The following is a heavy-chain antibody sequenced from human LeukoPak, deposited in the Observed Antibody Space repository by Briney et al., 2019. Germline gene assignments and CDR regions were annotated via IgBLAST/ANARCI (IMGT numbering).Heavy chain of an antibody. CDR1: ALRFSSFA. Sequence: PGGSVRLSCAASALRFSSFAMTWVREVPGKGLEWVSGIHGSGETTYYADSVKGRFTISRDNSKNTLYLQMNSLRTEDTAVYYCAKDEVTRGYYYVDVWGKGTTVTVSS. CDR3: AKDEVTRGYYYVDV. D-gene: IGHD4-11*01. CDR2: IHGSGETT. J-gene: IGHJ6*03. V-gene: IGHV3-23*01.